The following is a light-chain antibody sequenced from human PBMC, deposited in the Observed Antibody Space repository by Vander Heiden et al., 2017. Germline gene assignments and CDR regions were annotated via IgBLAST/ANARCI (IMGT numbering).Light chain of an antibody. CDR3: QQYGSSPFT. CDR1: QSGSSSY. CDR2: GAS. V-gene: IGKV3-20*01. J-gene: IGKJ3*01. Sequence: EIVFTQSPGTLSLSPGETATLSRTASQSGSSSYLAWYQQKPGQAPRLLIYGASSRATGIPDRFSGSGSGRDFTLTISRLEPEDFAVYYWQQYGSSPFTFGPGTKVDIK.